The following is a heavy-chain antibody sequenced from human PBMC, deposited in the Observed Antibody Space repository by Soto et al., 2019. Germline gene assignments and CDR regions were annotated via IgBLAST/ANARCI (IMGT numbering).Heavy chain of an antibody. CDR1: GDTFTDYY. J-gene: IGHJ4*02. V-gene: IGHV1-46*01. CDR2: VNPSGGHT. Sequence: QVQLMQSGAEVKKPGASVKVSCKASGDTFTDYYIHWVRQAPGQGLEWMGTVNPSGGHTTYAKHFVGRVTMTRDTSTSTICREMTSLTSDDTAIYYCARGGHVVVVTAALDYWGQGTLVTVSS. D-gene: IGHD2-21*02. CDR3: ARGGHVVVVTAALDY.